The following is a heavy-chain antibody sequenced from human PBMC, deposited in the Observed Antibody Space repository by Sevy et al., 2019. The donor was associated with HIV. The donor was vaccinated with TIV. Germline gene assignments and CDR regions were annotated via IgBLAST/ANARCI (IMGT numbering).Heavy chain of an antibody. V-gene: IGHV3-53*01. Sequence: GGSLRLSCAASGFTVSSNYMSWVRQAPGKGLEWVSVIYSDGNTYYADSVKGRFTISRDNSKNTLYLQMNSLRAEDTAVYYCARGLILEWSWYGMDVWGQGTTVIVSS. CDR1: GFTVSSNY. CDR2: IYSDGNT. J-gene: IGHJ6*02. D-gene: IGHD3-3*01. CDR3: ARGLILEWSWYGMDV.